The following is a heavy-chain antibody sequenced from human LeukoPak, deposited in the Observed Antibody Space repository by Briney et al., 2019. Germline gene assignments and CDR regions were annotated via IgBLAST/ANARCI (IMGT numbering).Heavy chain of an antibody. D-gene: IGHD6-13*01. Sequence: SETLSLTCTVSGGSISSSSYYWGWIRQPPGKGLEWIGSIYYSVRTYYNPSLKSRVTISVDTSKNQFALKLSSVTAADTAVYYCARLPIAAAGRDLAMPTLYYFDYWGQGTLVTVAS. CDR2: IYYSVRT. V-gene: IGHV4-39*01. CDR3: ARLPIAAAGRDLAMPTLYYFDY. CDR1: GGSISSSSYY. J-gene: IGHJ4*02.